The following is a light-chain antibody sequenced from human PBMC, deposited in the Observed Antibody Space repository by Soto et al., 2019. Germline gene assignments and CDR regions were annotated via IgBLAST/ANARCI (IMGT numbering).Light chain of an antibody. CDR2: GAS. Sequence: EIVLTQSPGTLSLSPGERATLSCRASQSVSSSYLAWYQQKPGQAPRLLIYGASSRATGIPDRFSGSGSGTDFTLTISRLEPADFAVYYGQQYGSSPRTFGKGTKLEIK. CDR1: QSVSSSY. J-gene: IGKJ2*01. CDR3: QQYGSSPRT. V-gene: IGKV3-20*01.